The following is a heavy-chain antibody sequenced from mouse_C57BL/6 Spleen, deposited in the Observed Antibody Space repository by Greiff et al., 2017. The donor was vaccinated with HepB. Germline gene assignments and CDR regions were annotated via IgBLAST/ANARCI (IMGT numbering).Heavy chain of an antibody. CDR1: GYTFTSYW. J-gene: IGHJ3*01. D-gene: IGHD2-4*01. CDR3: ASDDYDWFAY. Sequence: VKLQQPGAELVKPGASVKLSCKASGYTFTSYWMHWVKQRPGRGLEWIGRIDPYSGGTKYNEKFKSKATLTVDKPSSTAYMQLSSLTSEDSAVYYCASDDYDWFAYWGQGTLVTVSA. V-gene: IGHV1-72*01. CDR2: IDPYSGGT.